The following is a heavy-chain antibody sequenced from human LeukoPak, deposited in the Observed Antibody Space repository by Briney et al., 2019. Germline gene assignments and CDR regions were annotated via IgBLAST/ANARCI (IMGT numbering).Heavy chain of an antibody. Sequence: PGGSLRLSCAASGFTFDDYAMHWVRQAPGKGLEWVAVISYDGSNKYYADSVKGRFTISRDNSKNTLYLQMNSLRAEDTAVYYCAKGGISGSYYFDYWGQGTLVTVSS. D-gene: IGHD1-26*01. CDR2: ISYDGSNK. CDR1: GFTFDDYA. CDR3: AKGGISGSYYFDY. V-gene: IGHV3-30*18. J-gene: IGHJ4*02.